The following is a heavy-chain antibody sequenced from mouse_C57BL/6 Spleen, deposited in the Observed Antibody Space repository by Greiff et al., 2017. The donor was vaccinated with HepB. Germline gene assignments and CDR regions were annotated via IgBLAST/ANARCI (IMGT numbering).Heavy chain of an antibody. Sequence: QVQLQQPGAELVKPGASVKLSCKASGYTFTSYWMQWVKQRPGQGLEWIGEIDPSDSYTNYNQKFKGKATLTVDTSSSTAYMQLSSLTSEDSAVYYCANYYGSSLYYFDYWGQGTTLTVSS. V-gene: IGHV1-50*01. J-gene: IGHJ2*01. CDR2: IDPSDSYT. CDR1: GYTFTSYW. D-gene: IGHD1-1*01. CDR3: ANYYGSSLYYFDY.